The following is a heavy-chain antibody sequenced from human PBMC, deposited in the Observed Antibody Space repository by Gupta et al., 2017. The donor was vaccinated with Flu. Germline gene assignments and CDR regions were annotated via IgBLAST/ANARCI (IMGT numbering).Heavy chain of an antibody. CDR3: ARVDFSNDLRAMDV. V-gene: IGHV1-8*01. Sequence: QVQLVQSGAEVKKPGASVKVSCQTSGYTFTRYDINWVRQAPGKGLEWMGWINPDNGNTGRAEKFLGRVTMTRDTSTNTAYMEMTSLRSEDSAVYYCARVDFSNDLRAMDVWGQGTTVTVSS. J-gene: IGHJ6*01. CDR2: INPDNGNT. D-gene: IGHD3-3*01. CDR1: GYTFTRYD.